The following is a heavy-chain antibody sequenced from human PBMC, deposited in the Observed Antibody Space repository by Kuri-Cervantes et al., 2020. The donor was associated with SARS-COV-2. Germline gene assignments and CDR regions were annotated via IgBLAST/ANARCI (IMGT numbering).Heavy chain of an antibody. CDR3: ARGLGYHALWNYYYYGMDV. Sequence: SETLSLTCTVSGGSISSYYWSWIRQPPGKGLEWIGEINHSGSTNYNPSLKSRVTISVDTSKNQFSLKLSSVTAADTAVYYCARGLGYHALWNYYYYGMDVWGQGTTVTVSS. CDR2: INHSGST. J-gene: IGHJ6*02. CDR1: GGSISSYY. D-gene: IGHD6-25*01. V-gene: IGHV4-34*01.